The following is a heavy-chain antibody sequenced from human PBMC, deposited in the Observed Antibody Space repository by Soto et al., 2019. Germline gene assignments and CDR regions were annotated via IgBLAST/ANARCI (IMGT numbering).Heavy chain of an antibody. CDR2: ISYDGSNK. D-gene: IGHD2-8*01. CDR3: AKDRGLGDYCTYGVCHPDYYYGMDG. Sequence: GGSLRLSCAASGFTFSSYGMHWVRQAPGKGLEWVAVISYDGSNKYYADSVKGRFTISRDNSKNTLYLQMNSLRAEDTAVYYCAKDRGLGDYCTYGVCHPDYYYGMDGRAKRPRSPCP. CDR1: GFTFSSYG. J-gene: IGHJ6*02. V-gene: IGHV3-30*18.